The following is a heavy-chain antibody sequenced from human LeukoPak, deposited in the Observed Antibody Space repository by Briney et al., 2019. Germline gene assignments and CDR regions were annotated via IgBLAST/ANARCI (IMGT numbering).Heavy chain of an antibody. Sequence: SETLSLTCTVPGGSISSSSYYWGWIRQPPGMGLGWIGSIYYSGSTYYNPSLKSRVTISVDTSKNQFSLKLSSVTAADTAVYYCVSPVAGYFDNWGQGTLVTVSS. D-gene: IGHD6-19*01. V-gene: IGHV4-39*01. CDR1: GGSISSSSYY. CDR3: VSPVAGYFDN. CDR2: IYYSGST. J-gene: IGHJ4*02.